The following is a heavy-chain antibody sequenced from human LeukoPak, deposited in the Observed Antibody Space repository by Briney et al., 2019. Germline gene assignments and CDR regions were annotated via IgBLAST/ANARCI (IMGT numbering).Heavy chain of an antibody. Sequence: GRSLRLSCAASGFTFTTFAMSWVRQAPGKGLEWVSAIRGSGGTTYYADSVKGRFTISRDNSKNTLYLQMNSLRAEDTAVYYCAKGQLFPLPFYYYYYMDVWGKGTTVTVSS. CDR2: IRGSGGTT. CDR3: AKGQLFPLPFYYYYYMDV. CDR1: GFTFTTFA. J-gene: IGHJ6*03. D-gene: IGHD1-1*01. V-gene: IGHV3-23*01.